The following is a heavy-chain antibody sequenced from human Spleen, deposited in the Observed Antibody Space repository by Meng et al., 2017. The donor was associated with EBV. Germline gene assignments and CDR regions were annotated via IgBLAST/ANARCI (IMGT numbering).Heavy chain of an antibody. D-gene: IGHD3-22*01. V-gene: IGHV4-4*02. CDR1: GDSIGSSHW. J-gene: IGHJ4*02. CDR3: ARDYYGYNYFDY. Sequence: LQLQGSGPGLVKPSGTLSLTCAVSGDSIGSSHWWSWVRQPPGKGLEWIGKIYHSGSTNYNPSLKSRVTISVDKSKSQFSLKLTSVTAADTAVYYCARDYYGYNYFDYWGQGTLVTVSS. CDR2: IYHSGST.